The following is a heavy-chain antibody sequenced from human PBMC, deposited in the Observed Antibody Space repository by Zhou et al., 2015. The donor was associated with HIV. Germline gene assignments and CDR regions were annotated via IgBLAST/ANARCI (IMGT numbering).Heavy chain of an antibody. CDR2: IHTGNGRT. D-gene: IGHD2-21*01. J-gene: IGHJ6*02. V-gene: IGHV1-3*04. CDR3: ARDRVVIATYYYAMDV. Sequence: QVQLVQSGAEVTKPGASVKVSCKTSGYTFSIYGVHWVRQAPGQRPEWIGWIHTGNGRTKYSQNFQGRVIITRDTSASTAYMELSSLRSEDTAVYYCARDRVVIATYYYAMDVWGQGTTVTVSS. CDR1: GYTFSIYG.